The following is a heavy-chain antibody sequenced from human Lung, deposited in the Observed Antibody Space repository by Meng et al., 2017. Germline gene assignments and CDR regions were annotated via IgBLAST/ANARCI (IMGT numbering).Heavy chain of an antibody. J-gene: IGHJ4*02. CDR3: ARGPTTMAHDFDY. CDR2: INHSGST. CDR1: GGSFSDYY. V-gene: IGHV4-34*01. D-gene: IGHD4-11*01. Sequence: QAPLQRWGAGLLKPSETLPLTCVVSGGSFSDYYWSWIRQPPGKGLEWIGEINHSGSTNYNPSLESRATISVDTSQNNLSLKLSSVTAADSAVYYCARGPTTMAHDFDYWGQGTLVTVSS.